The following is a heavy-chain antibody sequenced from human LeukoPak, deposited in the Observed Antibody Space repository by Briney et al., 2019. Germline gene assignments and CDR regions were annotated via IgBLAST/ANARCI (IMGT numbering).Heavy chain of an antibody. V-gene: IGHV3-23*01. CDR1: GFTFSRYA. D-gene: IGHD3-3*01. Sequence: GGSLRLSCAASGFTFSRYAMSWVRHAPGKGLEGVSAINGSGGSTYYADSVKGRFTISRDNSKNPLYLQMHSLRAEDTAVYYCAKDEEDDFWYSYGMDVWGQGTTATVSS. CDR3: AKDEEDDFWYSYGMDV. J-gene: IGHJ6*02. CDR2: INGSGGST.